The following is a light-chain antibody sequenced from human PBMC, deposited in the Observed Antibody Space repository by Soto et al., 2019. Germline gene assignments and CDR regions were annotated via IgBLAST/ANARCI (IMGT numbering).Light chain of an antibody. J-gene: IGKJ2*01. CDR1: QDISNS. V-gene: IGKV1-33*01. CDR3: QQFDHLPMYT. CDR2: DAS. Sequence: DLQMTQSPSSLSASVGDRVTITCQASQDISNSLNWYQQKPGKAPKLLIYDASTLETGVPSRFSGSGSGTDFTFTISSLQPEDIATYYCQQFDHLPMYTFGQETKLEIK.